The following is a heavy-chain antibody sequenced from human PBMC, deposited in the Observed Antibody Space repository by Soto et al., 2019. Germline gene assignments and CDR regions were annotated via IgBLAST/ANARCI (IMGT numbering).Heavy chain of an antibody. D-gene: IGHD3-10*01. CDR2: IYYTGYT. J-gene: IGHJ5*02. CDR1: GGSINDYY. V-gene: IGHV4-59*01. Sequence: QVQLQESGPGLVKPSETLSLTCTVSGGSINDYYWSWIRQPPGKGLEWIGNIYYTGYTTYNPSLTSRVAISVDTSRNQFSLRLSSVTAADTAVYYCAGERGVWFGDLLPHGWFAPWGQGTLVTVSS. CDR3: AGERGVWFGDLLPHGWFAP.